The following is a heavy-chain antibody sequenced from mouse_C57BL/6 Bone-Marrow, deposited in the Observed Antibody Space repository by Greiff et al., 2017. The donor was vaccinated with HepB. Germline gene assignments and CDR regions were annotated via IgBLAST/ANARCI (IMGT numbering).Heavy chain of an antibody. V-gene: IGHV3-6*01. D-gene: IGHD1-3*01. CDR1: GYSITSGYY. CDR3: AKVRSSYAMDY. J-gene: IGHJ4*01. Sequence: EVHLVESGPGLVKPSQSLSLTCSVTGYSITSGYYWNWIRQFPGNKLEWMGYISYDGSNNYNPSLKNRISITRDPSKNQFFLKLNSVTTEDTAKYYCAKVRSSYAMDYWGQGTSVTVSS. CDR2: ISYDGSN.